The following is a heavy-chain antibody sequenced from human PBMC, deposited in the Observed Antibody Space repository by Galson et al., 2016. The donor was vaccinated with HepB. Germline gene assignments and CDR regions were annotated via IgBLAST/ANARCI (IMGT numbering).Heavy chain of an antibody. CDR2: IYYSGST. Sequence: SETLSLTCTVSGDSITGYYWTWIRQPPGKGLEWIGYIYYSGSTRYNPSLQSRVTISVDTSKNLFSLNLDSLTAADTAVYYCARVQSYNSISYYFGYWGQGTLATVSS. V-gene: IGHV4-59*01. CDR3: ARVQSYNSISYYFGY. J-gene: IGHJ4*02. D-gene: IGHD2/OR15-2a*01. CDR1: GDSITGYY.